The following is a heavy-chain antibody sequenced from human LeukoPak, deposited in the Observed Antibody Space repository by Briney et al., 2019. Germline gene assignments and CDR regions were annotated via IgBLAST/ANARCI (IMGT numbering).Heavy chain of an antibody. CDR1: GFTVSSNY. D-gene: IGHD3-3*01. J-gene: IGHJ6*02. CDR2: IYSGGST. CDR3: ASRITIFGVERASYYYYGMDV. V-gene: IGHV3-66*01. Sequence: GGSLRLSCAASGFTVSSNYMSWVRQAPGRGLEWVSVIYSGGSTYYADSVKGRFTISRDNSKNTLYLQMNSLRAEDTAVYYCASRITIFGVERASYYYYGMDVWGQGTTVTVSS.